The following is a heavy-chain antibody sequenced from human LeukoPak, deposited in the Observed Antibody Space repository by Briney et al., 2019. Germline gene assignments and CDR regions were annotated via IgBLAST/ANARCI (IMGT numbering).Heavy chain of an antibody. J-gene: IGHJ6*03. CDR3: ARGSGYYYYYYMDV. V-gene: IGHV3-11*04. CDR1: GFTFSDYY. Sequence: GGSLRLSCAASGFTFSDYYMSWIRQAPGKGLEWVSYISSSGSTIYYADSVKGRFTISRDNAKNSLYLQMNSLGAEDTAVYYCARGSGYYYYYYMDVWGKGTTVTVSS. CDR2: ISSSGSTI.